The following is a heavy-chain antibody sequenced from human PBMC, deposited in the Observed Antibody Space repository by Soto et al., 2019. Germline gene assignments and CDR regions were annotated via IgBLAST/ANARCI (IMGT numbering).Heavy chain of an antibody. CDR1: GYSYTTYS. Sequence: QVHLVQSGAEVRNPGASVKVSCKTSGYSYTTYSIHWVRQAPGHRLEWMGWLNPATGKPRYSERFQGRLTIAGDTSATTVFMELSSLTSEDTAVYYCARAYSNGRTPNYYFDFWGQGTLVTGSS. CDR2: LNPATGKP. D-gene: IGHD6-19*01. J-gene: IGHJ4*02. CDR3: ARAYSNGRTPNYYFDF. V-gene: IGHV1-3*01.